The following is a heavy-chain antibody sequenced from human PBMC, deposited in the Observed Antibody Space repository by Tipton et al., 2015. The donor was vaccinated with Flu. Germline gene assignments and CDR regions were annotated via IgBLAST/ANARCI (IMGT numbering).Heavy chain of an antibody. J-gene: IGHJ3*02. CDR1: GGSISSYTHY. D-gene: IGHD2-15*01. CDR3: AAHCSGGSCSHAFDI. V-gene: IGHV4-39*07. CDR2: INPSGST. Sequence: TLSLTCTVSGGSISSYTHYWSWIRQPPGKGLEWIGEINPSGSTNYNPSLKSRVTISGDTSKNQVSLKLSSVTAADTAVYYCAAHCSGGSCSHAFDIWGQGTMVTVSS.